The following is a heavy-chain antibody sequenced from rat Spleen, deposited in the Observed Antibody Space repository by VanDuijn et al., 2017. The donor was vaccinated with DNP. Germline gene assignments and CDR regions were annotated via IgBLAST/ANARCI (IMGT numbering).Heavy chain of an antibody. CDR2: ISTSGSRT. Sequence: EVQLVETGGGLVQPGRSLKLSCVASGFIFSSYWMYWIRQAPGKGLEWVATISTSGSRTYYPDSVKGRFTISRDNAKSSLYLQMNSLKSEDPATYYWASAGNYGGPLSDYWGQGVMVTVSS. CDR1: GFIFSSYW. V-gene: IGHV5-58*01. J-gene: IGHJ2*01. D-gene: IGHD1-11*01. CDR3: ASAGNYGGPLSDY.